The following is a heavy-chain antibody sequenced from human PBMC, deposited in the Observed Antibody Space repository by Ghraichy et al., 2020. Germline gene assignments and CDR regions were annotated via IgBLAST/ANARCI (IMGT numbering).Heavy chain of an antibody. D-gene: IGHD5-18*01. J-gene: IGHJ3*02. CDR3: ARGRPTTYSAFDI. CDR1: GGSISSSSYY. Sequence: SETLSLTCTVSGGSISSSSYYWGWIRQPPGKGLEWIGSIYYSGSTYYNPSLKSRVTISVDTSKNQFSLKLSSVTAADTAVYYCARGRPTTYSAFDIWGQGTMVTVSS. V-gene: IGHV4-39*07. CDR2: IYYSGST.